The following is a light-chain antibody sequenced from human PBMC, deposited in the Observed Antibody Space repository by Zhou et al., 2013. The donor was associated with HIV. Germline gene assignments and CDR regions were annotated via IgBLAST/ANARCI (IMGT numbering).Light chain of an antibody. CDR2: AAS. J-gene: IGKJ4*01. Sequence: DIQMTQSPSTLSASVGDRVTITCRASQDIRTWVAWYQQKPGKVPKSLIYAASSLQSGVPSKFSGSGSGTDFTLTISNLQPEDIATYYCQQYKIYPLTFGGGTKVEIK. CDR1: QDIRTW. V-gene: IGKV1D-16*01. CDR3: QQYKIYPLT.